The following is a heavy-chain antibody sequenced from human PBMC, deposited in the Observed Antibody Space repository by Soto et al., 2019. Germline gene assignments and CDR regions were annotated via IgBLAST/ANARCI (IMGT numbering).Heavy chain of an antibody. CDR1: GFTVSSNY. V-gene: IGHV3-53*01. D-gene: IGHD2-15*01. CDR2: IYSGGTT. CDR3: ARGSWVGFDY. Sequence: EVQLVESEGGLIQPGGSLRLSCAVSGFTVSSNYMSWVRQAPGKGLEWGSVIYSGGTTYYADSVKGRFTISRDNSHNTLYLQMTRLIAEDSAVYYCARGSWVGFDYWGQGTLVTVSS. J-gene: IGHJ4*02.